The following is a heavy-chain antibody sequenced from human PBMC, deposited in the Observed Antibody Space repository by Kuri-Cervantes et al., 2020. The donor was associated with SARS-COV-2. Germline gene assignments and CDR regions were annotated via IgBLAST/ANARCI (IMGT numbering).Heavy chain of an antibody. CDR3: ARGEERAARGNYYYYYRMDV. D-gene: IGHD6-6*01. Sequence: GGSLRLSCAASGFTFSSYSMNWVRQAPGKGLEWVSTISSSSYIYYADSVKGRFAISRDNAKNSLYLQMNSLRAEDTAVYYCARGEERAARGNYYYYYRMDVWGQGTTVTVSS. V-gene: IGHV3-21*04. J-gene: IGHJ6*01. CDR2: ISSSSYI. CDR1: GFTFSSYS.